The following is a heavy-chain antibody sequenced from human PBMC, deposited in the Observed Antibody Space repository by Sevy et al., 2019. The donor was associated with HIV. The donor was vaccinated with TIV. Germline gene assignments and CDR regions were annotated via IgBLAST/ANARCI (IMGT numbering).Heavy chain of an antibody. CDR3: AREGGSTLSYYYYYMDV. CDR2: ISYDGSNK. CDR1: GFTFSSYA. D-gene: IGHD3-10*01. J-gene: IGHJ6*03. V-gene: IGHV3-30-3*01. Sequence: GGSLRLSCAASGFTFSSYAMSWVRQAPGKGLEWVAVISYDGSNKYYADSVKGRFTISRDNSKNTLYLQMNSLRAEDTAVYYCAREGGSTLSYYYYYMDVWGKGTTVTVSS.